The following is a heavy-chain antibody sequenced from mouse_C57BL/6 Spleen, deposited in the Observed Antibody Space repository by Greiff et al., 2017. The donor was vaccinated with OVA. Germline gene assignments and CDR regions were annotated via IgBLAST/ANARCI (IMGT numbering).Heavy chain of an antibody. CDR2: INPNNGGT. CDR3: ARSLITTDYFDY. J-gene: IGHJ2*01. CDR1: GYTFTDYY. D-gene: IGHD1-1*01. V-gene: IGHV1-26*01. Sequence: EVQLQQSGPELVKPGASVKISCKASGYTFTDYYMNWVKQSHGKSLEWIGDINPNNGGTSYNQKFKGKATLTVDKSSSTAYMELRSLTSEDSAVYYCARSLITTDYFDYWGQGTTLTVSS.